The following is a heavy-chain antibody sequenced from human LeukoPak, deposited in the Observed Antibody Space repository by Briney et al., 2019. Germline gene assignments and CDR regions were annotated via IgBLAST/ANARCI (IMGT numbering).Heavy chain of an antibody. CDR2: IIPILGIA. J-gene: IGHJ4*02. CDR3: ARAPETTVTNPPKTLDY. CDR1: GGTFSSYA. V-gene: IGHV1-69*04. D-gene: IGHD4-17*01. Sequence: SVKVSCKASGGTFSSYAISWVRQAPGQGLEWMGRIIPILGIANYAQKFQGRVTITADKSTSTAYMELSSLRSEDTAVYYCARAPETTVTNPPKTLDYWGQGTLVTVSS.